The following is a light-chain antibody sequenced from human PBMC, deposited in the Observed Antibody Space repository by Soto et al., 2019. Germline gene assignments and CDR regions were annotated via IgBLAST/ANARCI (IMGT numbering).Light chain of an antibody. V-gene: IGKV1-5*03. CDR1: QSISSW. J-gene: IGKJ2*01. CDR3: QQYNSYSNT. Sequence: DIQMTQSPSTLSASVGDRVTITCRASQSISSWLAWYQQKPGKAPKLLIYKASSLESGVPSRISGSGSGTEFTLTISRLQPDDFANYSFQQYNSYSNTFGQGTRLEIK. CDR2: KAS.